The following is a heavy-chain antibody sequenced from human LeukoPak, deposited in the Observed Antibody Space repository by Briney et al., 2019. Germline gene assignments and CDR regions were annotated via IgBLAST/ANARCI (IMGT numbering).Heavy chain of an antibody. V-gene: IGHV4-59*01. J-gene: IGHJ5*02. CDR3: ARDNWGSADH. D-gene: IGHD7-27*01. CDR1: GGSISSYY. Sequence: SETLSLTCTVSGGSISSYYWSWIRQPPGKGLEWIGYIYYSGSTNYNPSLKSRVTISVDTSKNQFSLKLSSVTAADTAVYYCARDNWGSADHWGQGTLVTVSS. CDR2: IYYSGST.